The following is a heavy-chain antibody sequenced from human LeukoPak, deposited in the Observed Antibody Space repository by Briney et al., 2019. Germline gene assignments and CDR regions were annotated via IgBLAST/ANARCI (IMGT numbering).Heavy chain of an antibody. D-gene: IGHD6-6*01. CDR3: AKDARRGQLEDRYFDL. CDR1: GFTFNNFV. V-gene: IGHV3-64*01. J-gene: IGHJ2*01. Sequence: GGSLRLSCVASGFTFNNFVMHWVRQSPGKGLEYVSGIDTNEDITYYASSVKGRFTISRDNSKNTVYLQMDSLRPEDMAVYYCAKDARRGQLEDRYFDLWGRGTLVTVSS. CDR2: IDTNEDIT.